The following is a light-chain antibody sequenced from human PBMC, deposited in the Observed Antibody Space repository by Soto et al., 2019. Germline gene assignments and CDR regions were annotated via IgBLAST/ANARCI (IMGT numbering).Light chain of an antibody. CDR1: SGHSSYA. J-gene: IGLJ3*02. CDR3: QTWGTGIHWV. V-gene: IGLV4-69*01. CDR2: LNSDGSH. Sequence: QPVLTQSPSASASLGASVKLTCTLSSGHSSYAIAWHQQQPEKGPRYLMKLNSDGSHSKGDGIPDRFSGSSSGAERYLTISSLQSEDEADYYCQTWGTGIHWVFGGGTNSPS.